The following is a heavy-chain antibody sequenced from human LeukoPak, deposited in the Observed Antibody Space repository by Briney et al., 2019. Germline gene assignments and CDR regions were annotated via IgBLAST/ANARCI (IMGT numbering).Heavy chain of an antibody. D-gene: IGHD6-19*01. CDR3: AREAYSSGWQEEVY. CDR1: RYTFTDYY. J-gene: IGHJ4*02. Sequence: ASVKVSCKAPRYTFTDYYMHWVRQAPGQGLEWMGWINPNSGGIKYAQKFQGRVTMTRDTSISTAYMELTRLRSDDTAVYYCAREAYSSGWQEEVYWGQGTLVTVSS. V-gene: IGHV1-2*02. CDR2: INPNSGGI.